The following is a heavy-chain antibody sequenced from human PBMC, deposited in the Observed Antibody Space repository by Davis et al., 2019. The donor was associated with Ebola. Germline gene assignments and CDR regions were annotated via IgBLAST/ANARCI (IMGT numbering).Heavy chain of an antibody. D-gene: IGHD3-16*01. J-gene: IGHJ4*02. V-gene: IGHV3-11*06. CDR3: AREAGPRGFDC. CDR1: GFTFSDHY. CDR2: ITNSGSIT. Sequence: GESLKISCAASGFTFSDHYMSWIRQAPGKGLEWVSYITNSGSITNDADSVKGRFTISRDNSKNSLYLQMNSLRAEDTAVYYCAREAGPRGFDCWGQGTLVTVSS.